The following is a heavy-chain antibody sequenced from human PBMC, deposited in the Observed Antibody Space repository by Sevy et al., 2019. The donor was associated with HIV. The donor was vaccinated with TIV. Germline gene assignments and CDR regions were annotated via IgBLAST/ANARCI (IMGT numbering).Heavy chain of an antibody. CDR3: ATGPYYYDSSGPIEGGLFDY. CDR1: GGSISDYY. V-gene: IGHV4-59*01. J-gene: IGHJ4*02. D-gene: IGHD3-22*01. Sequence: SETLSLTCIVSGGSISDYYWSWIRQPPGKGPEWIGYIYYSGSTKYNPSLKSRVTISVDTSKNQFSLKLSSVTAADTAVYYCATGPYYYDSSGPIEGGLFDYWGQGTLVTVSS. CDR2: IYYSGST.